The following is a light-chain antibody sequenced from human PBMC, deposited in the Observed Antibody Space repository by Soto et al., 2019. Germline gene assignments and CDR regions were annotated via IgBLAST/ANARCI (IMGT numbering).Light chain of an antibody. CDR2: GAS. CDR1: QSINSF. V-gene: IGKV3-20*01. CDR3: QQYGGSPRT. J-gene: IGKJ1*01. Sequence: EIVLTQSPGTLSLSPGEGATLSCRASQSINSFLAWYQQRRGQAPRLLIHGASNMATGIPDRFSGSGSGTDFTLTISRLEPEDFVVYYCQQYGGSPRTFGQGTKVEVK.